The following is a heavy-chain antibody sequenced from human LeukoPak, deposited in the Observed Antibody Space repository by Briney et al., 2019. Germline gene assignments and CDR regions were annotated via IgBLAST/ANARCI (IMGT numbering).Heavy chain of an antibody. CDR1: GFNFRAFG. CDR3: AKRVSYSSGSHFDY. CDR2: ISYDGSHQ. D-gene: IGHD3-10*01. J-gene: IGHJ4*02. Sequence: GGSLRLSCAASGFNFRAFGIHWVRQAPGKGLEWVAVISYDGSHQYYADSVKGRFTISRDNSKNTLYLQMNSLRAEDSAIYYCAKRVSYSSGSHFDYWGQGTLVTVSS. V-gene: IGHV3-30*18.